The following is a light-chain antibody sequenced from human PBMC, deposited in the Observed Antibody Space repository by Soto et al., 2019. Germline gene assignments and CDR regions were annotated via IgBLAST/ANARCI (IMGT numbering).Light chain of an antibody. Sequence: QSVLTQAASVSGSPGQSITIACTGTSSDVGSYNLVSWYQQHPGKAPKPMIYEGTKRPSGVSNRFSGSKSGNTASLTISGLQAEDEADYYCCSYAGSSTYVFGTGTKVTVL. CDR3: CSYAGSSTYV. CDR1: SSDVGSYNL. V-gene: IGLV2-23*01. CDR2: EGT. J-gene: IGLJ1*01.